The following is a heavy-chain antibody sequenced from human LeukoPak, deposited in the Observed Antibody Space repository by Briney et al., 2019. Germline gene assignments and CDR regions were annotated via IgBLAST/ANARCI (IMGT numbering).Heavy chain of an antibody. CDR1: GYTFTDYY. D-gene: IGHD6-13*01. CDR3: ARWDPTYDIAASGTSNYY. V-gene: IGHV1-2*02. CDR2: INPNSGGT. Sequence: ASVTVSCTASGYTFTDYYMHWVRQAPGQGLEWMGWINPNSGGTNYAQKFQGRVTMTRDTSISTAYMELSRLRSDDTAVYYCARWDPTYDIAASGTSNYYWGQGTLVTVSS. J-gene: IGHJ4*02.